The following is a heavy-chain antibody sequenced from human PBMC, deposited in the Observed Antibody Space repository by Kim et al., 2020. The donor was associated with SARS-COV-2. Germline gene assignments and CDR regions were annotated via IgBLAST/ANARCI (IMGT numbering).Heavy chain of an antibody. CDR1: GYTFTSYD. J-gene: IGHJ4*02. V-gene: IGHV1-8*01. D-gene: IGHD3-9*01. Sequence: ASVKVSCKASGYTFTSYDLNWVRQATGQGLEWMRWMNPNIGNAGYAQKFQGRVTMTMDPSITTAYMELSSLRSEDTAVYYCARGVRTISNYDYWGQGTLV. CDR2: MNPNIGNA. CDR3: ARGVRTISNYDY.